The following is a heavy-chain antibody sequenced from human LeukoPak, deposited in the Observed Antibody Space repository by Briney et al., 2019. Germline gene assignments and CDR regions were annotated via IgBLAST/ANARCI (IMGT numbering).Heavy chain of an antibody. J-gene: IGHJ4*02. Sequence: SETLSLTCTVSGYSISSGYYWGWIRQPPGKGLEWIGYIYHSGSTYYNPSLKSRVTISVDRSKSQFSLKLSSVTAADTAVYYCARASEGIGYFDTWGRGSLVTVSS. D-gene: IGHD3-16*01. CDR3: ARASEGIGYFDT. CDR2: IYHSGST. V-gene: IGHV4-38-2*02. CDR1: GYSISSGYY.